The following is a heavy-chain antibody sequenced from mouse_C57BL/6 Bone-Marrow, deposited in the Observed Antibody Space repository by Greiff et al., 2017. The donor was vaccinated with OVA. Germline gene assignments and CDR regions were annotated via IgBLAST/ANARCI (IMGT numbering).Heavy chain of an antibody. D-gene: IGHD2-5*01. J-gene: IGHJ2*01. V-gene: IGHV7-3*01. CDR3: ARYKLYYSNYVFDY. CDR2: IRNKANGYTT. Sequence: EVQGVESGGGLVQPGGSLSLSCAASGFTFTDYYMSWVRQPPGKALEWLGFIRNKANGYTTEYSASVKGRFTISRDNSQSILYLQMNALRAEDGATYYCARYKLYYSNYVFDYWGQGTTLTVSS. CDR1: GFTFTDYY.